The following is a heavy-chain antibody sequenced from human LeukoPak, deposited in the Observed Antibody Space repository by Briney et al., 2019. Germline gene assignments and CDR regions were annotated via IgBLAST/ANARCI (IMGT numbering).Heavy chain of an antibody. CDR1: GFSIRTFG. Sequence: PGGSLRLSCASSGFSIRTFGMTWVRQAAGKGREWVSTLSAGTESSYYADAVKARFTVSGDYSKNTLYLLMTNVRANDSAVYYCAKFYDFDSRGYYSDWGQGTLVAVSS. D-gene: IGHD3-22*01. CDR2: LSAGTESS. J-gene: IGHJ4*02. V-gene: IGHV3-23*01. CDR3: AKFYDFDSRGYYSD.